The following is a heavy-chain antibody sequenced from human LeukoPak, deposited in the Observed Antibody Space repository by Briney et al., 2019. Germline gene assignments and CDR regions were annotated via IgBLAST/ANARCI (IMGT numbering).Heavy chain of an antibody. Sequence: SETLSLTCAVYGGSFSGYSWSWIRQPPGKGLEWIGYIYYSGSTYYNPSLKSRVTISVDTSKNQFSLKLSSMTAADTAVYYCAKGDLYCSGGSCISYGMDVWGKGTTVTVSS. V-gene: IGHV4-30-4*07. CDR1: GGSFSGYS. CDR3: AKGDLYCSGGSCISYGMDV. J-gene: IGHJ6*04. CDR2: IYYSGST. D-gene: IGHD2-15*01.